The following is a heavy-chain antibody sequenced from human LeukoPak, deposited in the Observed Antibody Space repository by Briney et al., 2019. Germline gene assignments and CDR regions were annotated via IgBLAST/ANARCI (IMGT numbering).Heavy chain of an antibody. CDR3: AKLGNWGSFYFDY. CDR1: GYTFTSDW. J-gene: IGHJ4*02. D-gene: IGHD7-27*01. V-gene: IGHV5-51*01. CDR2: IYPGDSDT. Sequence: GESLKISCKGSGYTFTSDWIGWVGQMPGKGLEWMGIIYPGDSDTRYSPSFQGQVTISADKSISTAYLQWSSLKASDSAMYYCAKLGNWGSFYFDYWGQGTLVTVSS.